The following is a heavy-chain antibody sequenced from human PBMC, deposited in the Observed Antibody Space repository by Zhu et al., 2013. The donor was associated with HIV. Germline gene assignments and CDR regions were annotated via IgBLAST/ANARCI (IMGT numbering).Heavy chain of an antibody. D-gene: IGHD3-3*01. Sequence: QVQLVQSGAEVKKPGASVKVSCKASGYIFTGYYIHWVRQAPGQGLEWMGWINPNSGGTNYPQKFHGRVTMTRDTSISTAYLEVSRLRSDDTAVYYCANPLNDFWSGLGYWGQGTLVT. CDR1: GYIFTGYY. CDR3: ANPLNDFWSGLGY. J-gene: IGHJ4*02. V-gene: IGHV1-2*02. CDR2: INPNSGGT.